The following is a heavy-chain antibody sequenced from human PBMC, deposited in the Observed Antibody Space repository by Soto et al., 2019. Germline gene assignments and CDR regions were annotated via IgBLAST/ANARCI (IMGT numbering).Heavy chain of an antibody. CDR3: VRQGNSSGFRRPVRQFDY. D-gene: IGHD3-22*01. J-gene: IGHJ4*02. Sequence: QLQLQESGPGLVKPSETLSLTCTVSGGSISSSGYYWGWIRQPPGKGLEWIGSIYYTGNSYYNPSLKSQITRTLDPPRNQFSLKLSSVTAADTAVYYCVRQGNSSGFRRPVRQFDYWGQGTLVTVSS. CDR2: IYYTGNS. V-gene: IGHV4-39*01. CDR1: GGSISSSGYY.